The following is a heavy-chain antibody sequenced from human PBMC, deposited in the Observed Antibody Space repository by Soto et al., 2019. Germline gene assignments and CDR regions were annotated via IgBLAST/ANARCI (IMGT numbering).Heavy chain of an antibody. J-gene: IGHJ4*02. CDR3: ARAKPDSSGWPPYYFDY. D-gene: IGHD6-19*01. V-gene: IGHV4-4*02. CDR2: IYHSGST. CDR1: CGSIISSNW. Sequence: SETLSLTCAVSCGSIISSNWWSWVRQPPGKGLEWIGEIYHSGSTNYNPSLKSRVTISVDKSKNQFSLKLSSVTAADTAVYYCARAKPDSSGWPPYYFDYWGQGTLVTVSS.